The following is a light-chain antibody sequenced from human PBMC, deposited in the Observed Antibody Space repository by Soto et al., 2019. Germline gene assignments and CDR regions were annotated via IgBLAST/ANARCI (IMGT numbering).Light chain of an antibody. J-gene: IGLJ3*02. V-gene: IGLV2-23*01. CDR3: CSYAGSSSWV. CDR1: SSDIGSYNL. Sequence: QSALTQPASVSGSPGQSITISCTGTSSDIGSYNLVSWYQQHPGKAPKFMIYEGSKRPSGVSNRFSGSKSGNTASLTISGLQAEYEADYYCCSYAGSSSWVFGGGTKVTVL. CDR2: EGS.